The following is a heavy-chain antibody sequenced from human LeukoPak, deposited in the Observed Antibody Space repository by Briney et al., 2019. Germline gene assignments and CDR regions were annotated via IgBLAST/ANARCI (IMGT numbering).Heavy chain of an antibody. V-gene: IGHV3-74*01. CDR2: INSDGSRT. Sequence: GGSLRLSCAASGFTFSSYWMHWVRQAPGKGLMWVSRINSDGSRTTYADSVRGRFTISRDNARSTLYLQMNSLRAEDTAVYYCARVRDDYTYFDCWGQGTLVTVSS. J-gene: IGHJ4*02. CDR1: GFTFSSYW. D-gene: IGHD4-11*01. CDR3: ARVRDDYTYFDC.